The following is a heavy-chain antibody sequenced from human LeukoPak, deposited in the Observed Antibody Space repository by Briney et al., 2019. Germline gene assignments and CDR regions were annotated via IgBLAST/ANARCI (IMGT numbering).Heavy chain of an antibody. V-gene: IGHV3-43D*04. J-gene: IGHJ4*02. Sequence: GGSLRLSCAASGFTFDDYAMHWARQAPGKGLEWVSLISWDGGSTYYADSVKGRFTISRDNSKNSLYLQMNSLRAEDTALYYCAKGALWFGEAVDYWGQGTLVTVSS. CDR3: AKGALWFGEAVDY. D-gene: IGHD3-10*01. CDR1: GFTFDDYA. CDR2: ISWDGGST.